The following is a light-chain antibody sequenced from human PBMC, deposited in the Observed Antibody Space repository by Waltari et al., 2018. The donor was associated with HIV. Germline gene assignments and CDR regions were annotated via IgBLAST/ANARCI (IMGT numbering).Light chain of an antibody. J-gene: IGLJ1*01. Sequence: QSALTQPASVSGSPGQSITISCTGTSSDVGGYNYVSWYQQHPGKAPKLIIYNVSNRPSGVSNRFSGSKSGNTASLTISGLQAEDEADCYCNSYTSSSTYVFGTGTKVTVL. CDR2: NVS. V-gene: IGLV2-14*03. CDR1: SSDVGGYNY. CDR3: NSYTSSSTYV.